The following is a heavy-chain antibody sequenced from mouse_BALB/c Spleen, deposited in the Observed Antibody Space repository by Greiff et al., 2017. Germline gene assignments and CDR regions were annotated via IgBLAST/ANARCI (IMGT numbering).Heavy chain of an antibody. CDR1: GFTFSSYA. Sequence: EVQVVESGGGLVKPGGSLKLSCAASGFTFSSYAMSWVRQTPEKRLEWVASISSGGSTYYPDSVKGRFTISRDNARNILYLQMSSLRSEDTAMYYCARGHYGSSSYWYFDVWGAGTTVTVSS. V-gene: IGHV5-6-5*01. D-gene: IGHD1-1*01. CDR3: ARGHYGSSSYWYFDV. CDR2: ISSGGST. J-gene: IGHJ1*01.